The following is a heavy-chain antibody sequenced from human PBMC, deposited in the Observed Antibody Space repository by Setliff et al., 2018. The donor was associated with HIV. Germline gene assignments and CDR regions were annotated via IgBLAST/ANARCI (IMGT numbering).Heavy chain of an antibody. D-gene: IGHD3-10*01. V-gene: IGHV4-39*07. CDR2: KNHSGST. CDR3: ARPHPMGSGSPWDD. J-gene: IGHJ4*02. CDR1: GGSIGSSSYY. Sequence: PSETLSLTCPVSGGSIGSSSYYWNWIRQPPGRELEWIGEKNHSGSTNYNPSLKSRVTISVDTSKNQFSLTLSSVTAADTGVYYCARPHPMGSGSPWDDWGQGTLVTVSS.